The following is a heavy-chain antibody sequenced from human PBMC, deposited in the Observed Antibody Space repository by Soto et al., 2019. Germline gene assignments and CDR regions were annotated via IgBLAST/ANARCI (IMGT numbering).Heavy chain of an antibody. Sequence: GXSWKVSCKASVFTFTSSALQWVRQARGQRLEWIGWIVVGSGNTNYAQKFQERVTITRDMSTSTAYMELSSLRSEDTAVYYCAADRLAVAGTGWFDPWGQGTLVTVSS. CDR1: VFTFTSSA. CDR3: AADRLAVAGTGWFDP. J-gene: IGHJ5*02. D-gene: IGHD6-19*01. CDR2: IVVGSGNT. V-gene: IGHV1-58*01.